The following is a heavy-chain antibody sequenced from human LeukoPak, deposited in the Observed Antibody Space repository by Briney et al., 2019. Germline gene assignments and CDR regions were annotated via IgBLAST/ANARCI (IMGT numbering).Heavy chain of an antibody. V-gene: IGHV3-9*01. J-gene: IGHJ4*02. D-gene: IGHD6-19*01. Sequence: PGRSLRLSCAASGFTFDDCAMHWVRQAPGKGLEWVSGISWNGDNRDYADSVKGRFTISRDNAENSLYLQMNSLRAEDTALYYCAKARSALAGANFDSWGQGTLVTVSS. CDR1: GFTFDDCA. CDR3: AKARSALAGANFDS. CDR2: ISWNGDNR.